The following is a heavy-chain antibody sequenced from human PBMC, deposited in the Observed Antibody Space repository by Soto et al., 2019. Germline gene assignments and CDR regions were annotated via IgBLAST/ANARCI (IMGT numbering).Heavy chain of an antibody. Sequence: GASVKVSCKASGYTFTSYYMHWVRQAPGQGLEWMGIINPSGGSTSYAQKFQGRVTMTRDTSTSTVYMELSSLGSEDTAVYYCARGSDQYCISTSCPYGMDVWGQGTTVTVSS. CDR2: INPSGGST. CDR3: ARGSDQYCISTSCPYGMDV. V-gene: IGHV1-46*01. J-gene: IGHJ6*02. CDR1: GYTFTSYY. D-gene: IGHD2-2*01.